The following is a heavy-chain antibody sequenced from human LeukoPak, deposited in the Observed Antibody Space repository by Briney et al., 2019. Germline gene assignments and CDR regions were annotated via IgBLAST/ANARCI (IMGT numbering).Heavy chain of an antibody. Sequence: GASVKVSCKASGYTFTSYGISWVRQAPGQGLEWMGWISAYNGNTNYAQKLQGRVTMTTDTSSSTAYMELRSLRSDDTAVYYCAVVAATYYFDYWGQGTLVTVSS. J-gene: IGHJ4*02. V-gene: IGHV1-18*01. CDR2: ISAYNGNT. D-gene: IGHD2-15*01. CDR3: AVVAATYYFDY. CDR1: GYTFTSYG.